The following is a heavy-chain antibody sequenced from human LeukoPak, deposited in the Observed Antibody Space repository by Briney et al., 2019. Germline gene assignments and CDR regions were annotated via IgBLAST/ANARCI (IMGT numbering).Heavy chain of an antibody. CDR2: ISRSGSTK. V-gene: IGHV3-11*04. CDR1: GFTFSDYN. J-gene: IGHJ6*04. D-gene: IGHD3-10*02. CDR3: AELGITMIGGV. Sequence: VGSLRLSCAASGFTFSDYNMRWIRQAPGKGLEWVSSISRSGSTKYYADSVKGRFTISRDNAKNSLYLQMNSLRAEDTAVYYCAELGITMIGGVWGKGTTVTISS.